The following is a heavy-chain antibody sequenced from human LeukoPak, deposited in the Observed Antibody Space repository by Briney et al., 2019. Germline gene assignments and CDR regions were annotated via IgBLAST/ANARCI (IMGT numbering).Heavy chain of an antibody. D-gene: IGHD6-19*01. Sequence: PWASVKVSCKASGYTFTSYYMHWVRQAPGQGLEWMGIINPSGGSTSYAQKFQGRVTMTTDTSTSTAYMELRSLRSDDTAVYYCARDQQWLPLPGYYFDYWGQGTLVTVSS. CDR2: INPSGGST. CDR1: GYTFTSYY. CDR3: ARDQQWLPLPGYYFDY. J-gene: IGHJ4*02. V-gene: IGHV1-46*01.